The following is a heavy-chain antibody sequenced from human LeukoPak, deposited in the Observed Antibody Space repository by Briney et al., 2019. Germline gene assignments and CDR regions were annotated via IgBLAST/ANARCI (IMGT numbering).Heavy chain of an antibody. D-gene: IGHD4-17*01. J-gene: IGHJ6*02. V-gene: IGHV3-23*01. Sequence: PGGFLRLSCAASGFTFSSYGMSWVRQAPGKGLEWVSVMSGGGGSTYDADSVKGRFTISRDNAKNSLYLQMNSLRAEDTAVYYCAREKVTTHYYYYGMDVWGQGTTVTVSS. CDR3: AREKVTTHYYYYGMDV. CDR1: GFTFSSYG. CDR2: MSGGGGST.